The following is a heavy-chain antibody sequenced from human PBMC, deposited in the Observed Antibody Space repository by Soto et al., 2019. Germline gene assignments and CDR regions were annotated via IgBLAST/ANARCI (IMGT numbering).Heavy chain of an antibody. CDR1: GFTFSSYG. CDR2: IWYDGSNK. D-gene: IGHD6-19*01. CDR3: ARDKYSSGWYWFDP. V-gene: IGHV3-33*01. Sequence: SGFTFSSYGMHWVRQAPGKGLDWVALIWYDGSNKYYADSVKGRFTISRDNSKNTLYLQMNSLRAEDTAVYYCARDKYSSGWYWFDPWGQGTLVTVSS. J-gene: IGHJ5*02.